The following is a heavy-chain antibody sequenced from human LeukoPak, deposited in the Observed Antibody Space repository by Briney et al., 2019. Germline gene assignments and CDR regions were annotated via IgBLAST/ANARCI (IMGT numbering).Heavy chain of an antibody. CDR3: ARDGSSSWPQKSYYYYGMDV. CDR1: GGSISSYY. CDR2: IYYSGST. V-gene: IGHV4-59*01. D-gene: IGHD6-13*01. Sequence: SETLSLTCTVSGGSISSYYWSWIRQPPGKGLEWIGYIYYSGSTNYNPSLKSRVTISVDTSKNQFSLKLSSVTAADTAVYYCARDGSSSWPQKSYYYYGMDVWDQGTTVTVSS. J-gene: IGHJ6*02.